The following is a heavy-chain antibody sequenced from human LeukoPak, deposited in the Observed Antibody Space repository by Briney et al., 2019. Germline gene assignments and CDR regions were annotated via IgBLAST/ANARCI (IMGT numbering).Heavy chain of an antibody. CDR1: GGSISSYY. Sequence: SETLSLTFTGSGGSISSYYWSLIRQPAREGLEGIWRIYISETTIYNPSLRSRVTMSVDTSKNQFSLKLSSVTAADTAVYYCARVSTSWYQDWYFDLWGRGTLVTVSS. J-gene: IGHJ2*01. D-gene: IGHD6-13*01. CDR3: ARVSTSWYQDWYFDL. V-gene: IGHV4-4*07. CDR2: IYISETT.